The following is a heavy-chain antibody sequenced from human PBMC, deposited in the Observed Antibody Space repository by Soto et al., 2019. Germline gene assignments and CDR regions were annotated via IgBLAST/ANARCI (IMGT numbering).Heavy chain of an antibody. CDR3: ATGLRTGNYGMDV. J-gene: IGHJ6*02. CDR2: IIPIFGTP. V-gene: IGHV1-69*01. D-gene: IGHD3-10*01. Sequence: QEQLVQAGDEVKKPGSSVRISCRASGGTFSNDAVSWVRQAPGQGLQWMGGIIPIFGTPHYAQKFQGRVTITADESTATAYMELRSVTSEDTAVYYCATGLRTGNYGMDVWGQGTAVTVSS. CDR1: GGTFSNDA.